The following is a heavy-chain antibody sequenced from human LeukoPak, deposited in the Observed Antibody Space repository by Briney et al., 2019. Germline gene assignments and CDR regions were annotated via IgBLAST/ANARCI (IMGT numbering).Heavy chain of an antibody. Sequence: GGSLRLSCAASGFTFSSYGMHWVRQAPGKGLEGVAVIWYDGSNKYYADSVKGRFTISRDNSKNTLYLQMNSLRAEDTAVYYCARDNGYSSSWSDYWGQGTLVTVPS. CDR2: IWYDGSNK. CDR3: ARDNGYSSSWSDY. J-gene: IGHJ4*02. CDR1: GFTFSSYG. D-gene: IGHD6-13*01. V-gene: IGHV3-33*01.